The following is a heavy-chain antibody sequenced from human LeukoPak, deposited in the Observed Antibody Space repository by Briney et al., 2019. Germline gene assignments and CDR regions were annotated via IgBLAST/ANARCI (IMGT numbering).Heavy chain of an antibody. CDR2: ISYDGSNK. D-gene: IGHD1-14*01. CDR3: AKVQSSWPHNVDY. Sequence: GGSLRLSCAASGFTFSSYAMHWVRQAPGKGLEWVAVISYDGSNKYYADSVKGRFTISRDNSKNTLYLQMNSLRAEDTAVYYCAKVQSSWPHNVDYWGQGTLVTVSS. J-gene: IGHJ4*02. CDR1: GFTFSSYA. V-gene: IGHV3-30-3*02.